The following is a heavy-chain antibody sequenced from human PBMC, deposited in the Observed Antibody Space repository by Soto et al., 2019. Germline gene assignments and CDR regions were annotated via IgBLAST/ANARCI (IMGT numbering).Heavy chain of an antibody. CDR1: GGSISSYY. D-gene: IGHD2-15*01. CDR2: IYYSGST. J-gene: IGHJ4*02. V-gene: IGHV4-59*08. CDR3: AMRRPRGHSSGGSCYSDDDVCFDY. Sequence: QVQLQESGPGLVKPSETLSLTCTVSGGSISSYYWSWIRQPPGKGLEWIGYIYYSGSTNYNPSLKSRVTISEHPSKNQISLNVSSVTAADTAVYYCAMRRPRGHSSGGSCYSDDDVCFDYWGQGTLVTVYS.